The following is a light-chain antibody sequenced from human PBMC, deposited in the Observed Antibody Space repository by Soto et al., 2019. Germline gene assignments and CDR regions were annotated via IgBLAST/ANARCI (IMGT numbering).Light chain of an antibody. CDR3: SSYTSSSTLV. Sequence: QSALTQPASVSGSPGQSITISCTGTSSDVGGYNYVSWYQQHPGKAPKLMIYDVSNRTSGVSNRFSGSKSGNTASLTISGLQAEDAGDYYCSSYTSSSTLVFGGGTKLTVL. J-gene: IGLJ3*02. V-gene: IGLV2-14*01. CDR1: SSDVGGYNY. CDR2: DVS.